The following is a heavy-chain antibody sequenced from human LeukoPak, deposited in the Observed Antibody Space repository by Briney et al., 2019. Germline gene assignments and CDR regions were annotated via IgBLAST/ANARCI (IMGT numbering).Heavy chain of an antibody. J-gene: IGHJ5*02. CDR3: ASGGRSGYYRNKNWFDP. D-gene: IGHD3-3*01. V-gene: IGHV4-4*07. CDR1: GGSISSYY. Sequence: SETLSLTCTVSGGSISSYYWSWIRQPAGKGLEWIGRIYTSGSTNYNPSLKSRVTISVDTSKNQFSLKLSSVTAADTAVYYCASGGRSGYYRNKNWFDPWGQGTLVTVSS. CDR2: IYTSGST.